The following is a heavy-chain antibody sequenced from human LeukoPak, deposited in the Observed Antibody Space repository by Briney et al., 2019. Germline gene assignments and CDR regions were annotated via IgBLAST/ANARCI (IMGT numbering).Heavy chain of an antibody. CDR3: AKAFGSSGYGSAY. Sequence: GGSLRLSCAASGFDLSSYWMHWVRQSPGKGLVWISTFDAEDSITRYADSVKGRFTISRDNSKNTLYLQMNSLRAEDTAVYYCAKAFGSSGYGSAYWGQGTLVTVSS. J-gene: IGHJ4*02. V-gene: IGHV3-74*01. D-gene: IGHD3-22*01. CDR1: GFDLSSYW. CDR2: FDAEDSIT.